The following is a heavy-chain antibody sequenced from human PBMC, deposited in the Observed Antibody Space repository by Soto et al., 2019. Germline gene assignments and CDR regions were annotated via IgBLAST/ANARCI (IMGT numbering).Heavy chain of an antibody. Sequence: PSETLSLTCTVSGGSISSGGYYWSWIRQHPGKGLEWIGYIYYSGSTYYNPSLKSRVTISVDTSKNQFSLKLSSVTAADTAVYYCARFPSQWPDPHIFDYWGQGTLVTVSS. CDR3: ARFPSQWPDPHIFDY. CDR2: IYYSGST. V-gene: IGHV4-31*03. J-gene: IGHJ4*02. D-gene: IGHD6-19*01. CDR1: GGSISSGGYY.